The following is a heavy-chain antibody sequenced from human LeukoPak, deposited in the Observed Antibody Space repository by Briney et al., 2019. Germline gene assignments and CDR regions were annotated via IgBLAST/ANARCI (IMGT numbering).Heavy chain of an antibody. CDR2: IIPIFGTA. J-gene: IGHJ6*02. V-gene: IGHV1-69*13. CDR1: GGTFSSYA. Sequence: SVKVSCKASGGTFSSYAISWVRQAPGQGLEWMGGIIPIFGTANYAQKFQGRVTITADESTSTAYMELSSLRSEDTAVYYCARDERVVTVLGHYYGMDVWGQGTTVTVSS. D-gene: IGHD2-2*01. CDR3: ARDERVVTVLGHYYGMDV.